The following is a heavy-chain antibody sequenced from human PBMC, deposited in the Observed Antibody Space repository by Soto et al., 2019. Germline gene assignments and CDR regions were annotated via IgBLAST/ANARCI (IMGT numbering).Heavy chain of an antibody. Sequence: QVQLVESGGGLVKPGGSLRLSCAVSGFTFSDLYMRWIRQAPGKGLEWVSYISSSGHSTQYADSVKGRFIISRDNAKNSLYLQMNSLRAEDTAVYYCARDRGAVAGQYFDYWGQGTLVTVSS. D-gene: IGHD6-19*01. CDR3: ARDRGAVAGQYFDY. V-gene: IGHV3-11*05. CDR2: ISSSGHST. CDR1: GFTFSDLY. J-gene: IGHJ4*02.